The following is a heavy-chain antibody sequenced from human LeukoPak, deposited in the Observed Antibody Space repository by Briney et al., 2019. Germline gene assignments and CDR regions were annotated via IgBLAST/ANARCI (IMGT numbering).Heavy chain of an antibody. CDR1: GGSISSYY. D-gene: IGHD2-15*01. CDR3: ARALYCSGGSCYPLYYYYYGMDV. J-gene: IGHJ6*04. Sequence: PSETLSLTCTVSGGSISSYYWSWIRQPPGKGLEWIGYIYYSGSTNYNPSLKSRVTISVDTSKNQFSLKPSSVAAADTAVYYCARALYCSGGSCYPLYYYYYGMDVWGKGTTVTVSS. V-gene: IGHV4-59*01. CDR2: IYYSGST.